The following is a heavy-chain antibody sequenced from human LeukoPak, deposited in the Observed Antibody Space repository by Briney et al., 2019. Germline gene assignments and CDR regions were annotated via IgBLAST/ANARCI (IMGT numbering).Heavy chain of an antibody. CDR3: AKGTYDFWSGYYLDY. D-gene: IGHD3-3*01. CDR1: GFTFSSYA. J-gene: IGHJ4*02. V-gene: IGHV3-23*01. Sequence: GGSLRLSCAASGFTFSSYAMSWVRQAPGKGLEWVSAISGSGGSTYYADSVKGRFTISRDNSKNTLYPQMNSLRAEDTAVYYCAKGTYDFWSGYYLDYWGQGTLVTVSS. CDR2: ISGSGGST.